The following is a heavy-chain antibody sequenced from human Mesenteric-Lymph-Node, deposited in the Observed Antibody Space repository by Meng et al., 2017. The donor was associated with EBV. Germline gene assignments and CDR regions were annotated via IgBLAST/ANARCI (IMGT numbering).Heavy chain of an antibody. D-gene: IGHD2-2*01. Sequence: QGHLQESGPGWVKPSGTLSLPFAVSGVSITSNNWWTWVRQPPGKGLEWIGKIYHSGGTNYNPSLESRVTISVDKSTNQFSLRVSSVTAADTAVYYCARNVQSCSGSNCYHWFDPWGQGTLVTVSS. V-gene: IGHV4-4*02. CDR3: ARNVQSCSGSNCYHWFDP. J-gene: IGHJ5*02. CDR2: IYHSGGT. CDR1: GVSITSNNW.